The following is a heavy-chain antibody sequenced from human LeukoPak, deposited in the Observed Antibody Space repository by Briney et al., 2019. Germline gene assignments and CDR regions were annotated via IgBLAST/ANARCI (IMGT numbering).Heavy chain of an antibody. CDR1: GFTFSSYA. CDR2: ISGSGGST. D-gene: IGHD6-13*01. CDR3: ARVIRAAPGKGYFDY. Sequence: GGSLRLSCAASGFTFSSYAMSWVRQAPGKGLEWVSAISGSGGSTYYADSVKGRFTISRDNSKNTLYLQMNSLGAEDTAIYYCARVIRAAPGKGYFDYWGQGTLVTVSS. J-gene: IGHJ4*02. V-gene: IGHV3-23*01.